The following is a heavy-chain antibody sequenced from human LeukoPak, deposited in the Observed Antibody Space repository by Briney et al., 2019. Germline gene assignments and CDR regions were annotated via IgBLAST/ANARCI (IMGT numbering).Heavy chain of an antibody. Sequence: SETLSLTCTVSGDSIRSNNYYWGWIRQPPGKGLEWIGSIYDTGSTYYNPSLKSRVIISVDTSKNQFSLKLSSVTAADTAVYYCQSRFLEWLLDYWGQGTLVTVSS. CDR2: IYDTGST. D-gene: IGHD3-3*01. CDR1: GDSIRSNNYY. CDR3: QSRFLEWLLDY. J-gene: IGHJ4*02. V-gene: IGHV4-39*01.